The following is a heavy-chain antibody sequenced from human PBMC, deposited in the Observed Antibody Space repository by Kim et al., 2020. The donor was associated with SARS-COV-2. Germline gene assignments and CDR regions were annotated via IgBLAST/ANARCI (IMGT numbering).Heavy chain of an antibody. CDR2: IYYSGST. J-gene: IGHJ5*02. Sequence: SETLSLTCTVSGGSISSGDYYWSWIRQPPGKGLEWIGYIYYSGSTYYNPSLKSRVTISVDTSKNQFSLKLSSVTAADTAVYYCAREVYAENWFDPWGQGTLVTVSS. D-gene: IGHD2-8*01. V-gene: IGHV4-30-4*01. CDR1: GGSISSGDYY. CDR3: AREVYAENWFDP.